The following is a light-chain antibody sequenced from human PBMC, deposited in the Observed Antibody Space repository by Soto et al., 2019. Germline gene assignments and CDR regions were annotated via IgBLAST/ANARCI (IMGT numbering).Light chain of an antibody. J-gene: IGLJ3*02. V-gene: IGLV2-14*01. Sequence: QSALTQPASVSGSPGQSITISCTGTSSDVGGYNYVSWYQQHPGNAPKLIIYEVTNRPSGVSNRFSGSKSGNTASLTISGLQAEDEADYYCNSYTTTSSWVFGGGTKLTVL. CDR3: NSYTTTSSWV. CDR2: EVT. CDR1: SSDVGGYNY.